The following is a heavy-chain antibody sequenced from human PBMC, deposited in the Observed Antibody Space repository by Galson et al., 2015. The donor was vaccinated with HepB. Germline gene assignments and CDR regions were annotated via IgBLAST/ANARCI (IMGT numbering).Heavy chain of an antibody. V-gene: IGHV3-23*01. CDR3: AKDPRGWFWFDP. Sequence: SLRLSCAASGFTFSSYAMSWVRQAPGKGLEWVSAISGSGGSTYYADSVKGRFTISGDNSKNTLYLQMNSLRAEDTAVYYCAKDPRGWFWFDPWGQGTLVTVSS. CDR2: ISGSGGST. J-gene: IGHJ5*02. D-gene: IGHD6-19*01. CDR1: GFTFSSYA.